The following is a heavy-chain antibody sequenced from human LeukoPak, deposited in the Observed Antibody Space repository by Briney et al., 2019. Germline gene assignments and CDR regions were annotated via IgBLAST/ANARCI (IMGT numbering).Heavy chain of an antibody. D-gene: IGHD2-2*01. V-gene: IGHV3-64*01. CDR3: ARDPYCSSTSCFVYFDY. J-gene: IGHJ4*02. Sequence: GGSLRLSCAASGFTFSSYGMSWVRQAPGKGLEWVSAISGSGGSTYYANSVKGRFTISRDNSKNTLYLQMGSLRAEDMAVYYCARDPYCSSTSCFVYFDYWGQGTLVTVSS. CDR2: ISGSGGST. CDR1: GFTFSSYG.